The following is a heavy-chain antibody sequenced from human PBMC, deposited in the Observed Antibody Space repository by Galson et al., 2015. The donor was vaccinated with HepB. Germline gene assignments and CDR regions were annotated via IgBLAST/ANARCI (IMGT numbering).Heavy chain of an antibody. Sequence: SLRLSCAASGFTFSRHTMSWVRQTPGQGLQWLSYISTNGANIHYADSVKGRFTVARDNAKNTMFLQMNFLRAEDTAVYYCATVLFGSGAYWTFEMWGQGTLVTVSS. V-gene: IGHV3-48*04. CDR1: GFTFSRHT. D-gene: IGHD2-15*01. CDR3: ATVLFGSGAYWTFEM. CDR2: ISTNGANI. J-gene: IGHJ3*02.